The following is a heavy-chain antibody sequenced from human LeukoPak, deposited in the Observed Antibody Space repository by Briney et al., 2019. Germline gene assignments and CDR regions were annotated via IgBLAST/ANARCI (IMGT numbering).Heavy chain of an antibody. D-gene: IGHD2-21*02. CDR1: GFTFSSYW. CDR2: INGEGSIV. J-gene: IGHJ4*02. Sequence: PGGSLRLSCAASGFTFSSYWMHWVRQGPGIGLVWVSRINGEGSIVNYADSVKGRFTISRDNAKNTLDLQMNSLRAEDTAVYYCARDPLAYCGGDCYLVWGQGTLVTVSS. CDR3: ARDPLAYCGGDCYLV. V-gene: IGHV3-74*01.